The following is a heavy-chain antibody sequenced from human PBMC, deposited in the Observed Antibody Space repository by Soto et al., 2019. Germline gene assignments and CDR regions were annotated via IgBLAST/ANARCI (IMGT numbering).Heavy chain of an antibody. CDR1: GFTFSSYA. CDR2: ISGSGGST. D-gene: IGHD4-4*01. CDR3: AKVQGDYIWYYYMDV. J-gene: IGHJ6*03. V-gene: IGHV3-23*01. Sequence: GGSLRLSCAASGFTFSSYAMSWVRQAPGKGLEWVSAISGSGGSTYYADSVKGRFTISRDNSKNTLYLQMNSLRAEDTAVYYCAKVQGDYIWYYYMDVWGKGTTVTVSS.